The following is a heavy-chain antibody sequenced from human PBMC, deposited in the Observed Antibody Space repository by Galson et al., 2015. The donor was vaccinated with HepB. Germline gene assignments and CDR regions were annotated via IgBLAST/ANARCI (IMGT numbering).Heavy chain of an antibody. CDR2: IIPILGIA. J-gene: IGHJ4*02. CDR1: GGTFSSYA. V-gene: IGHV1-69*04. D-gene: IGHD6-13*01. Sequence: SVKVSCKASGGTFSSYAISWVRQAPGQGLEWMGRIIPILGIANYAQKFQGRVTITADKSTSTAYMELSSLRSEDTAVYYCARGYPIAAAGTHFDYWGQGTLVTVSS. CDR3: ARGYPIAAAGTHFDY.